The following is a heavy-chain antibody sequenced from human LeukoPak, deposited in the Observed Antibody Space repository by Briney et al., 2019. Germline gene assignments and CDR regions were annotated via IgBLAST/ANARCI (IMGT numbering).Heavy chain of an antibody. V-gene: IGHV1-24*01. D-gene: IGHD4-17*01. Sequence: GASVKVSCKVSGYTLTELSLHWVRQAPGKGLEWMGGFDPEDGETIYAQKFQGRVTMTEDTSTDTAYMELSSLRSEDTAVYYCATDQGTVTTLDPGGEGTLVTVSS. CDR2: FDPEDGET. J-gene: IGHJ5*02. CDR3: ATDQGTVTTLDP. CDR1: GYTLTELS.